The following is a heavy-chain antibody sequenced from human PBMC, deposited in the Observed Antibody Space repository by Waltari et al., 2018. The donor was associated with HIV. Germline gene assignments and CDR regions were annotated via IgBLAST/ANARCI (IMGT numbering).Heavy chain of an antibody. D-gene: IGHD4-17*01. J-gene: IGHJ1*01. CDR1: GFTFSSYS. Sequence: EVQLVESGGGLVKPGGSLRPSCAASGFTFSSYSMNWVRQAPGKGLEWVSSISSSSSYIYYADSVKGRFTISRDNAKNSLYLQMNSLRAEDTAVYYCARDLDGDYVAYFQHWGQGTLVTVSS. CDR2: ISSSSSYI. CDR3: ARDLDGDYVAYFQH. V-gene: IGHV3-21*01.